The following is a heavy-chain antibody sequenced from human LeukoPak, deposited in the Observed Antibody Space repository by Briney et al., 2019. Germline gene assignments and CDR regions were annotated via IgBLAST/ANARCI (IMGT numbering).Heavy chain of an antibody. V-gene: IGHV1-69*05. CDR3: TRDRVRGLKDYYMDV. CDR2: IIPLFGRT. J-gene: IGHJ6*03. D-gene: IGHD3-10*01. Sequence: ASVKVSCKASGGTFNSNVISWVRQAPGQGLEWMGGIIPLFGRTNYAQKFQGRVTMTTDTSTSTAYMELRSLRSDDTAVYYCTRDRVRGLKDYYMDVWGKGTTVTVSS. CDR1: GGTFNSNV.